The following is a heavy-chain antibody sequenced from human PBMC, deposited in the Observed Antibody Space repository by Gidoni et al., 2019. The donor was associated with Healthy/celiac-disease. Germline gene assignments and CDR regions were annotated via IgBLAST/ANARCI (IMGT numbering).Heavy chain of an antibody. CDR2: ISGSGGST. J-gene: IGHJ5*02. CDR1: GFTVSSYA. D-gene: IGHD2-2*01. CDR3: AKDAIVSSWYWFDP. V-gene: IGHV3-23*01. Sequence: EVQLLESGGGLGQPGGSLRLSCSASGFTVSSYAMSWVRQAPGKGLEGVSAISGSGGSTYYADSVKGRFTISRDNSKNTLYLQMTSLRAEDTAVYYCAKDAIVSSWYWFDPWGQGTLVTVSS.